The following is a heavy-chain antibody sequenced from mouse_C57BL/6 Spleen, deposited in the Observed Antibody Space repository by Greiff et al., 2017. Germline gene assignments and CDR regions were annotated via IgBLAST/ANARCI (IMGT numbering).Heavy chain of an antibody. CDR3: AIQGSSWAWFAY. CDR2: IHPSDSDT. D-gene: IGHD1-1*01. CDR1: GYTFTSYW. Sequence: QVQLQQSGAELVKPGASVKVSCKASGYTFTSYWMHWVKQRPGQGLEWIGRIHPSDSDTNYNQKFKGKATLTVDKSSSTAYMQLSSLTSEDSAVYYCAIQGSSWAWFAYWGQGTLVTVSA. V-gene: IGHV1-74*01. J-gene: IGHJ3*01.